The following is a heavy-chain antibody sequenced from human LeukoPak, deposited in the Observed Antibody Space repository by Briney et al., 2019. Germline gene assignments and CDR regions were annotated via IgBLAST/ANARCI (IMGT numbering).Heavy chain of an antibody. CDR3: ARVTGSSWYGSTFDY. Sequence: SETLSLTCTVSGGSISSYYWSWIRQPPGKGLEWIGYIYYSGSTNYNPSLKSRVTISVDTSKNQLSLKLSSVTAADTAVYYCARVTGSSWYGSTFDYWGQGTLVTVSS. V-gene: IGHV4-59*01. CDR2: IYYSGST. D-gene: IGHD6-13*01. J-gene: IGHJ4*02. CDR1: GGSISSYY.